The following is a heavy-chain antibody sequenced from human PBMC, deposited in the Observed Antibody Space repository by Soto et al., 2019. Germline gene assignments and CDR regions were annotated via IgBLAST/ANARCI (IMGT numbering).Heavy chain of an antibody. Sequence: EVQLVESGGGLVKPGGSLRLSCAASGFTFSSYSMNWVRQAPGKGLEWVSSISSSSSYIYYADSVKGRFTISRDNAKNSLYLQMNSLSAEDTAVYYCAVGYSSGWAGDYWGQGTLVTVSS. D-gene: IGHD6-19*01. J-gene: IGHJ4*02. CDR3: AVGYSSGWAGDY. CDR1: GFTFSSYS. V-gene: IGHV3-21*01. CDR2: ISSSSSYI.